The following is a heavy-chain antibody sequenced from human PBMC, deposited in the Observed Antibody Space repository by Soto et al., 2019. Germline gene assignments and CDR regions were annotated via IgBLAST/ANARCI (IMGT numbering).Heavy chain of an antibody. CDR1: GGSIGSYH. V-gene: IGHV4-59*01. Sequence: QVLLHESGPGQVKPSETLSLTCTVSGGSIGSYHWSWVRQPPGKGLEWIASVYYTGTTNYNPSLGSRVTISIDAPENQISLKLTSVTAADTAFYYCARDTVLTGMFDLWGQGTLVTVSS. CDR3: ARDTVLTGMFDL. J-gene: IGHJ5*02. CDR2: VYYTGTT. D-gene: IGHD4-17*01.